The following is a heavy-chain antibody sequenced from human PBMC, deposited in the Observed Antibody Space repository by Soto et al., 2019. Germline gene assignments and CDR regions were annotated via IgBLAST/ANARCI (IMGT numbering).Heavy chain of an antibody. J-gene: IGHJ6*02. CDR1: GFTFSSYA. CDR2: ISYDGSNK. CDR3: ALGGAVAGYYYYGMDV. D-gene: IGHD6-19*01. Sequence: PGGSLRLSCAASGFTFSSYAMHWVRQAPGKGLEWVAVISYDGSNKYYADSVKGRFTISRDNSKNTLYLQMNSLRAEDTAVYYCALGGAVAGYYYYGMDVWGQGTTVTAP. V-gene: IGHV3-30-3*01.